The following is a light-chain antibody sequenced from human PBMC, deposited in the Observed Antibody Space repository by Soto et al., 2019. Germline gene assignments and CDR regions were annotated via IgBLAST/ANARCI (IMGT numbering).Light chain of an antibody. Sequence: QSALTQPASVSGSPGQSITISCTGSSSDVGGYDYVSWYQQRPGKAPKLIIYEVTNRPPGVSIRFSGSRSGNTASLTISGLQADDEADYFCTSYTTRGNLLFVFGPGTKVTVL. V-gene: IGLV2-14*01. CDR3: TSYTTRGNLLFV. J-gene: IGLJ1*01. CDR2: EVT. CDR1: SSDVGGYDY.